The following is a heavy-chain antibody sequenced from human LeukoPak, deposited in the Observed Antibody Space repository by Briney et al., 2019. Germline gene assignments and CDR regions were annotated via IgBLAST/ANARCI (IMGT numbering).Heavy chain of an antibody. V-gene: IGHV3-15*07. CDR2: SKRKIDGGTT. D-gene: IGHD4/OR15-4a*01. J-gene: IGHJ6*02. CDR1: GFTFTNAW. Sequence: PGESLRLSCAASGFTFTNAWMNWVRQAPGKGLEWVGRSKRKIDGGTTDYAAPVKGRFTISRDDSRNTLSLQMNSLRSEDTAVYYCVADFGEADGGLWYGMDVWGQGTTVTVSS. CDR3: VADFGEADGGLWYGMDV.